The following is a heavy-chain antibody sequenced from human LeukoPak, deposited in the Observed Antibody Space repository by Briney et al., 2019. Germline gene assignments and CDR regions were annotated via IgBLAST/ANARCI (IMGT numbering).Heavy chain of an antibody. Sequence: ASVKVSCKASGYTFTGYYVHWVRQAPGQGLEWMGWINPNSGGTNYAQKFQGRVTMTRDTSISTAYMELSRLRSDDTSVYYCARGTLYYDFWSGYSTDFDYWGQGTLVTVSS. CDR2: INPNSGGT. D-gene: IGHD3-3*01. CDR1: GYTFTGYY. CDR3: ARGTLYYDFWSGYSTDFDY. J-gene: IGHJ4*02. V-gene: IGHV1-2*02.